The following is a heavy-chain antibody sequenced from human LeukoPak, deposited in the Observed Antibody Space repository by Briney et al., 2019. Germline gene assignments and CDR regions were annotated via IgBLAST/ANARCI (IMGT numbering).Heavy chain of an antibody. CDR3: ARESIAQLDY. D-gene: IGHD2-15*01. CDR2: ISYDGSNK. V-gene: IGHV3-30-3*01. Sequence: GGSLRLSCAASGFTFSSYAMHWVRQAPAKGLEWVAVISYDGSNKYYADSVKGRFTISRDNSKNTLYLQMNSLRAEDTAVYYCARESIAQLDYWGQGTLVTVSS. J-gene: IGHJ4*02. CDR1: GFTFSSYA.